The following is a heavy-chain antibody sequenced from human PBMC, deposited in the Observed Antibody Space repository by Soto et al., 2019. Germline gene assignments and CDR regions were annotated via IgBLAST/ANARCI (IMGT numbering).Heavy chain of an antibody. J-gene: IGHJ4*02. D-gene: IGHD2-15*01. CDR3: ARRTGSVALIFDY. Sequence: EIKTSQASVKVSCKASGGTFSSYAISWVRQAPGQGLEWMGGIIPIFGTANYAQKFQGRVTITADKSTSTAYMELSSLRSEDTAVYYCARRTGSVALIFDYWGQGTLVTVSS. CDR2: IIPIFGTA. V-gene: IGHV1-69*06. CDR1: GGTFSSYA.